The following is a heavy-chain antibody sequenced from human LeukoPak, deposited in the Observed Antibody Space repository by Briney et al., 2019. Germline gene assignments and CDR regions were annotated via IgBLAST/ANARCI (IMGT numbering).Heavy chain of an antibody. D-gene: IGHD6-13*01. CDR1: GFTFSSYE. CDR3: ARKYSSSWSGFDP. Sequence: GGSLRLSCAASGFTFSSYEMNWVRQAPGQGLEWVSYISPSGASICYADSVKGRFTISRDNAKNSLYLQMNSLRAEDTAVYYCARKYSSSWSGFDPWGQGTLVTVSS. CDR2: ISPSGASI. J-gene: IGHJ5*02. V-gene: IGHV3-48*03.